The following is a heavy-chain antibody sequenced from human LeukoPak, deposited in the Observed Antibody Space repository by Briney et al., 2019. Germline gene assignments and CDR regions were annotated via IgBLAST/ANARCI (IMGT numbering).Heavy chain of an antibody. CDR3: ARDRGGDYDSSGFQYHFDY. CDR2: IYSSGST. CDR1: GVSISSYY. J-gene: IGHJ4*02. Sequence: SETLSLTCTVSGVSISSYYWTWIRQPPGKGLEWIGYIYSSGSTNYSPSLKSRVTISIDTSKNQFSLRLSSVTAADTAAYFCARDRGGDYDSSGFQYHFDYWGQGALVTVSS. V-gene: IGHV4-59*01. D-gene: IGHD3-22*01.